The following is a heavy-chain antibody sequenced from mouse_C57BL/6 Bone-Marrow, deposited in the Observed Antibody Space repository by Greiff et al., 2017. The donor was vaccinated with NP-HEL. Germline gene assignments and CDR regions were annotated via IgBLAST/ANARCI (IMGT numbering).Heavy chain of an antibody. CDR2: ISDGGSYT. CDR3: ERDWMAPAY. CDR1: GFTFSSYA. J-gene: IGHJ3*01. V-gene: IGHV5-4*01. Sequence: EVQRVESGGGLVKPGGSLKLSCAASGFTFSSYAMSWVRQTPEKRLEWVATISDGGSYTYYPDNVKGRFTISRDNAKNNLYLQMSHLKSEDTAMYYCERDWMAPAYWGKGTLVTVSA. D-gene: IGHD2-3*01.